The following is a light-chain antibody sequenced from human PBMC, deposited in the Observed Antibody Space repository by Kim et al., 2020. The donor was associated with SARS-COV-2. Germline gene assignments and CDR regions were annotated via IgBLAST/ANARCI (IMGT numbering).Light chain of an antibody. CDR2: DNI. J-gene: IGLJ2*01. V-gene: IGLV3-21*03. CDR3: QVWDSGSEHVV. Sequence: PGKTATINCGGGSIGRRNVPWYPQEPGPAPVVVVYDNIDRPSGSPERFSGSNSGNTATLTISRVDAGDEADYFCQVWDSGSEHVVFGGGTQLTVL. CDR1: SIGRRN.